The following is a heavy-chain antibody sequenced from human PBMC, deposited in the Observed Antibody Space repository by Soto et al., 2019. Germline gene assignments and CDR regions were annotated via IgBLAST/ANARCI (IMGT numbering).Heavy chain of an antibody. J-gene: IGHJ6*02. Sequence: PGGSLRLSCAASGFTFSSYSMSWVRQAPGKGLEWVSYISSVGSIYYADSVKGRFTISRDNAKNSLYLQMNSLRDEDTAVYHCARLPSPYYYYGMDVWGQGTTVTVSS. CDR3: ARLPSPYYYYGMDV. V-gene: IGHV3-48*02. CDR1: GFTFSSYS. CDR2: ISSVGSI.